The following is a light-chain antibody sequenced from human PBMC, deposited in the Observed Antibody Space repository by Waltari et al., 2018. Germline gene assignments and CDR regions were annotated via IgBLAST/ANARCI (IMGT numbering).Light chain of an antibody. Sequence: IVMYKTQHSLSVTPGQPSSISRNSRKSLLHSDGKTYLYWYMQKPGQPPQLLIYEVSNRFSGVSDRFSGSGSGTDFTLKISRVEAEDVGFYYCMQSIQLYQLTFGGGTKVEIK. CDR3: MQSIQLYQLT. J-gene: IGKJ4*01. CDR1: KSLLHSDGKTY. V-gene: IGKV2D-29*01. CDR2: EVS.